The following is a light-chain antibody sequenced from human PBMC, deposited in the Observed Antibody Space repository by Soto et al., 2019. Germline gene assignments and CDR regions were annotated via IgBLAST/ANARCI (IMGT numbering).Light chain of an antibody. J-gene: IGLJ3*02. CDR2: KDS. CDR3: ATWDDSLGRRVL. Sequence: QAVVTQPPSASGTPGQRVTISCSGSSSNIGSNAVYWYQHLPGTAPKLLIYKDSQRPSGVPDRFSGSKSGTSASLAIGGLRSEDEGSYYCATWDDSLGRRVLFGGGTKLTVL. CDR1: SSNIGSNA. V-gene: IGLV1-47*01.